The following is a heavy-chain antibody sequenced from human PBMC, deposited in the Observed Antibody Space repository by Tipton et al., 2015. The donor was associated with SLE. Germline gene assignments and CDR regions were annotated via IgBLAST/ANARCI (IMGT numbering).Heavy chain of an antibody. D-gene: IGHD6-6*01. J-gene: IGHJ6*02. CDR1: GFTFSSYS. Sequence: RSLRLSCAASGFTFSSYSMHWVRQAPGKGLEWVAVISYDGSNKYYADSVKGRFTISRDTSKNTLYLQMNSLRAEDTAVYYCAKEQAISSRPIYYYGMDVWGQGTTVTVSS. CDR3: AKEQAISSRPIYYYGMDV. CDR2: ISYDGSNK. V-gene: IGHV3-30-3*01.